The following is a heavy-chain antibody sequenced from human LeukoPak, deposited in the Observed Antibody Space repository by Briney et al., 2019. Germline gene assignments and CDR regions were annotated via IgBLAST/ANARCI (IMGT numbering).Heavy chain of an antibody. V-gene: IGHV1-69*05. D-gene: IGHD4-17*01. Sequence: SVKVSCKASGGTFSSYAISWVRQAPGQGHEWMGGIIPIFGTANYAQKFQGRVTITTDESTSTAYMELSSLRSEDTAVYYCAGHDYGDYLEGYFDYWGQGTLVTVSS. J-gene: IGHJ4*02. CDR3: AGHDYGDYLEGYFDY. CDR2: IIPIFGTA. CDR1: GGTFSSYA.